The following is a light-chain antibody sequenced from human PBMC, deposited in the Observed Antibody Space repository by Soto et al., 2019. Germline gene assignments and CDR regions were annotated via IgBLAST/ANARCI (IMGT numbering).Light chain of an antibody. CDR1: QHIATS. J-gene: IGKJ1*01. V-gene: IGKV1-39*01. CDR3: PQSSSVPRT. Sequence: DIQMTQSPSLLSASIRDRVTITCRASQHIATSLSWFQHKVGKAPTLLIYGASALQSGVPSRFSGSGSETQFTLTISGLQPEDFATYYCPQSSSVPRTVGQGTRVDLK. CDR2: GAS.